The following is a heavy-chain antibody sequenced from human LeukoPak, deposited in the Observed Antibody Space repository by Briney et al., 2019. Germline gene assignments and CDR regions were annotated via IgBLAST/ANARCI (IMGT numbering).Heavy chain of an antibody. CDR1: GGSISSGGYY. Sequence: SETLSLTCTVSGGSISSGGYYWSWIRQPPGKGLEWIGYIYHSGSTYYNPSLKSRVTISVDRSKNQFSLKLSSVTAADTAVYYCARAGTTVTRDAFDIWGQGTMVTVSS. D-gene: IGHD4-11*01. V-gene: IGHV4-30-2*01. CDR2: IYHSGST. CDR3: ARAGTTVTRDAFDI. J-gene: IGHJ3*02.